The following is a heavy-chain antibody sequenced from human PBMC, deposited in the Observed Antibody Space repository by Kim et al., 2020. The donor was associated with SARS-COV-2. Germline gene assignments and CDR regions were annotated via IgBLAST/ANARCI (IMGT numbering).Heavy chain of an antibody. J-gene: IGHJ1*01. CDR2: IYPGDSNT. V-gene: IGHV5-51*01. CDR1: GYTFSNYW. Sequence: GESLKISCKGSGYTFSNYWIGWVRQMPGKGLEWMGIIYPGDSNTRYSPSLQGQVTISADKSISTVYLQWSSLKASDTAMYYCARLGFCSGESCYSPTHNWGQGTLVTVSS. D-gene: IGHD2-15*01. CDR3: ARLGFCSGESCYSPTHN.